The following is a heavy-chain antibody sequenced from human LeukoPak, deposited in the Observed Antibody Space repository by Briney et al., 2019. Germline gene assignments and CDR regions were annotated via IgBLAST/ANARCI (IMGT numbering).Heavy chain of an antibody. CDR3: AREYSSGYWSGLLLLAYMDF. D-gene: IGHD3-22*01. CDR2: INWNGGST. V-gene: IGHV3-20*04. CDR1: GFTFDDYG. Sequence: GGSLRLSCAASGFTFDDYGMSWVRQAPGKGLEWVSGINWNGGSTGYADSVKGRFTISRDNAKNSLYLQMNSLRAEDTALYYCAREYSSGYWSGLLLLAYMDFWGKGTTVTVSS. J-gene: IGHJ6*03.